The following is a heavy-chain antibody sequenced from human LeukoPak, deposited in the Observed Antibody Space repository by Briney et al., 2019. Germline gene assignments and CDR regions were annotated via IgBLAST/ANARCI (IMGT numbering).Heavy chain of an antibody. Sequence: GGSLRLSCAASGFTFSSYEMNWVRQAPGKGLEWVSYISSSGSTIYYADSVKGRFTISRNNAKSSLYLQMNSLRAEDTALYHCARHSPLWGYWGQGTLVTVSS. V-gene: IGHV3-48*03. CDR2: ISSSGSTI. D-gene: IGHD7-27*01. J-gene: IGHJ4*02. CDR1: GFTFSSYE. CDR3: ARHSPLWGY.